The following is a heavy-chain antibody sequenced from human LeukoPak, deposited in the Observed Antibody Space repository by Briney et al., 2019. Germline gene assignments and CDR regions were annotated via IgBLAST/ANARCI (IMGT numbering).Heavy chain of an antibody. CDR3: ARRRWLRSTDAFDI. Sequence: GRSLRLSCAASGFTFSSYAMHWVRQAPGKGLEWVAVISYDGSNKYYADSVKGRFTISRDNSKNTLYLQMNSLRAEDTAVYYCARRRWLRSTDAFDIWGQGTMVTVSS. V-gene: IGHV3-30-3*01. CDR2: ISYDGSNK. CDR1: GFTFSSYA. D-gene: IGHD5-12*01. J-gene: IGHJ3*02.